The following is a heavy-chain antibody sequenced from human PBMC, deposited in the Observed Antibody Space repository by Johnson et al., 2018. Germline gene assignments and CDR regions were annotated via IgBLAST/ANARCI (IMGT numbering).Heavy chain of an antibody. CDR2: ISSSSSYI. CDR3: AGARVAAPPDALDI. D-gene: IGHD6-6*01. V-gene: IGHV3-21*01. CDR1: GFTFSSYS. J-gene: IGHJ3*02. Sequence: VQLVQSGGGLVKPGGSLRLSCAASGFTFSSYSMNWVRQAPGKGLEWVSSISSSSSYIYYADSVKGRFTISSDNAKNSLYLQMNSLRAEDTAVYYCAGARVAAPPDALDIWGQGTMVTVSS.